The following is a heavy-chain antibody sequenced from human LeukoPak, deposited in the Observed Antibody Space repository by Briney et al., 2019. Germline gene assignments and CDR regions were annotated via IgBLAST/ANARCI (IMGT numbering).Heavy chain of an antibody. V-gene: IGHV3-72*01. CDR1: GFTFSDYI. Sequence: GGSLRLSCAASGFTFSDYILDWVRQATGKGVEWVGSIRRVTNNYTTAYAASMKGRFIISRDDSKNSLYLHMNSLKTEDTAVYHCTRDGEDSTKTAFDMWGQGTMVTVSS. CDR3: TRDGEDSTKTAFDM. CDR2: IRRVTNNYTT. D-gene: IGHD2/OR15-2a*01. J-gene: IGHJ3*02.